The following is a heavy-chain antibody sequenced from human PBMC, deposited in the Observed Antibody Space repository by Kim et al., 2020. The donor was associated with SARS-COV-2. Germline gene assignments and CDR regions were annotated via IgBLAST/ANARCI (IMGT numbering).Heavy chain of an antibody. CDR2: ISSSSSYI. J-gene: IGHJ6*02. CDR3: ARRSITMVRGVNENTYYYYGMDV. CDR1: GFTFSSYS. V-gene: IGHV3-21*01. Sequence: GGSLRLSCAASGFTFSSYSMNWVRQAPGKGLEWVSSISSSSSYIYYADSVKGRFTISRDNAKNSLYLQMNSLRAEDTAVYYCARRSITMVRGVNENTYYYYGMDVWGQGTTVTVSS. D-gene: IGHD3-10*01.